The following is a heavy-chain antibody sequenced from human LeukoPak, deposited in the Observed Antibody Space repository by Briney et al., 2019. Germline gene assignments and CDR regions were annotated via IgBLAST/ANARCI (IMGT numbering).Heavy chain of an antibody. CDR1: GGSISSYY. D-gene: IGHD5-12*01. Sequence: SETLSLTCTVSGGSISSYYWSWIRQPPGKGLEWIGYIYYSGSTNYNPSLKSRVTISVDTSENQFSLKLSSVTAADTAVYYCARDGSGYEVDAFDIWGQGTMVTVSS. J-gene: IGHJ3*02. V-gene: IGHV4-59*01. CDR3: ARDGSGYEVDAFDI. CDR2: IYYSGST.